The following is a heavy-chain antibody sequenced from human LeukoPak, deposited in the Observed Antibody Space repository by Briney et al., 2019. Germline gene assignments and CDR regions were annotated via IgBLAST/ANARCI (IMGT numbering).Heavy chain of an antibody. CDR1: GYTFTGYY. Sequence: ASVKVSCKASGYTFTGYYMHWLRQAPGQGLEWMGWISPDSGGTNYAQRFQGRVTMTRDTSISTAYMELSRLRSDDTAVYYCAILMGNFDYWGQGTLVTVSS. V-gene: IGHV1-2*02. CDR3: AILMGNFDY. CDR2: ISPDSGGT. J-gene: IGHJ4*02. D-gene: IGHD7-27*01.